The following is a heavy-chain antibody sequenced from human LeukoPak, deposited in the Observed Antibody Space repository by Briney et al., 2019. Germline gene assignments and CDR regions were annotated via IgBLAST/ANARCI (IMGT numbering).Heavy chain of an antibody. CDR1: GGSISSSNW. D-gene: IGHD6-19*01. V-gene: IGHV4-4*02. CDR3: ASTLIGIAVAGTVY. CDR2: IYHSGST. J-gene: IGHJ4*02. Sequence: PSGTLSLPCAVSGGSISSSNWWSWVRQPPGKGLEWIGEIYHSGSTNYNPSLESRVTISVDKSKNQFSLKLSSVTAADTAVYYCASTLIGIAVAGTVYWGQGTLVTVSS.